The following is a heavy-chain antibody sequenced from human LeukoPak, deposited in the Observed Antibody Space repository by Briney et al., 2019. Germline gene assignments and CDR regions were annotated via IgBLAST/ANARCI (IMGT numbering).Heavy chain of an antibody. CDR3: ARDVGDSSGYSH. Sequence: GRSLRLSCAASGFTFSSYAMHWVRQAPGKGLEWVAVISYDGSNKYYADSVKGRFTISRDNSKNTLYLQMNSLRAEDTAVYYCARDVGDSSGYSHWGQGTLVTVSS. D-gene: IGHD3-22*01. CDR2: ISYDGSNK. V-gene: IGHV3-30-3*01. J-gene: IGHJ4*02. CDR1: GFTFSSYA.